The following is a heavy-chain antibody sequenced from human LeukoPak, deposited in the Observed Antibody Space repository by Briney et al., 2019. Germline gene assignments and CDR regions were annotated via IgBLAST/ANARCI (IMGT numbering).Heavy chain of an antibody. CDR2: ISGSGGST. Sequence: GGSLRLSCAASGFTFSSYAMSWVRQAPGKGLEWVSGISGSGGSTYYADSVKGRFTISRDNSKNTLYLQMNSLRAEDTAVYYCAKDGEYCTNGVCYIDYWGQGTLVTVSS. D-gene: IGHD2-8*01. CDR3: AKDGEYCTNGVCYIDY. V-gene: IGHV3-23*01. J-gene: IGHJ4*02. CDR1: GFTFSSYA.